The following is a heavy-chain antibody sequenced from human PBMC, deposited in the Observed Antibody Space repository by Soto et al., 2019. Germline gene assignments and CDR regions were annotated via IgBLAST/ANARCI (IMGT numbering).Heavy chain of an antibody. D-gene: IGHD4-4*01. CDR3: ARPLWRDDYNWGYFDL. V-gene: IGHV3-30-3*01. Sequence: GSLRLSCAASGFTFSSYAMHWVRQAPGKGLEWVAVISYDGSNKYYADSVKGRFTISRDNSKNTLYLQMNSLRTEDTAVYYCARPLWRDDYNWGYFDLWGRGTLVTVSS. CDR2: ISYDGSNK. CDR1: GFTFSSYA. J-gene: IGHJ2*01.